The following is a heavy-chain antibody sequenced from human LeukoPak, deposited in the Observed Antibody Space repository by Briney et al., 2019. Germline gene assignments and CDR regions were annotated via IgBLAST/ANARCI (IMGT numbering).Heavy chain of an antibody. Sequence: GGSLRLSCAASGFTFDDYGMSWVRQAPGKGLEWVSYISSSSSTVFHADSVKGRFTISRDNAKSSLFLHMNSLRAEDTAIYYCVRDSYYAFDIWGQGTVVAVSS. CDR1: GFTFDDYG. CDR2: ISSSSSTV. CDR3: VRDSYYAFDI. D-gene: IGHD2-8*01. J-gene: IGHJ3*02. V-gene: IGHV3-48*04.